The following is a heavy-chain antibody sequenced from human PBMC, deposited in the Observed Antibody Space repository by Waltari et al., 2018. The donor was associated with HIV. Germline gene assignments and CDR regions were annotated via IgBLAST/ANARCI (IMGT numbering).Heavy chain of an antibody. CDR3: ARVSYGSGGLDY. V-gene: IGHV4-39*07. Sequence: QLQLQASGPGLVKPSETLSLTCTAPGASITTTSYYWGWLRQPPGKGLEWIGSIYYSGSTYYNPSLKSRVTISVDTSKNQFSLKLSSVTAADTAVYYCARVSYGSGGLDYWGQGTLVTVSS. D-gene: IGHD3-10*01. CDR1: GASITTTSYY. CDR2: IYYSGST. J-gene: IGHJ4*02.